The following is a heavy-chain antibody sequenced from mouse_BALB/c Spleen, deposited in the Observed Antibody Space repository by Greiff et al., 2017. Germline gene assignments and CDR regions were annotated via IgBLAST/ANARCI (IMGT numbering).Heavy chain of an antibody. D-gene: IGHD2-12*01. V-gene: IGHV3-8*02. CDR2: ISYSGST. CDR1: GDSITSGY. J-gene: IGHJ3*01. Sequence: EVMLVESGPSLVKPSQTLSLTCSVTGDSITSGYWNWIRKFPGNKLEYMGYISYSGSTYYNPSLKSRISITRDTSKNQYYLQLNSVTTEDTATYYCARPYDAEFAYWGQGTLVTVSA. CDR3: ARPYDAEFAY.